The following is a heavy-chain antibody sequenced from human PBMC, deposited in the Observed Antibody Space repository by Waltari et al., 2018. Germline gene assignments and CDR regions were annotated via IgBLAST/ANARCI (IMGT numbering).Heavy chain of an antibody. CDR1: GFRVSDNF. Sequence: EVEVVESGGGLMPPGGSLRLSCAASGFRVSDNFISWVRKASGKGLEWVSISYTVGTTYFAESVKGRFTISRDNSRNTVYLQMNSLRVEDTAVYFCARVAGTALHRYYHYYMDLWGKGTTVTVSS. D-gene: IGHD2-15*01. J-gene: IGHJ6*03. CDR2: SYTVGTT. V-gene: IGHV3-53*01. CDR3: ARVAGTALHRYYHYYMDL.